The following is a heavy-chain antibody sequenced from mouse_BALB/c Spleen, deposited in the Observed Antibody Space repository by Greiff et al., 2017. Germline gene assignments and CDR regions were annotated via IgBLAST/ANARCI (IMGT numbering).Heavy chain of an antibody. CDR1: GFSLTSYG. D-gene: IGHD2-1*01. Sequence: VQGVESGPSLVQPSQSLSITCTVSGFSLTSYGVHWVRQSPGKGLEWLGVIWRGGSTDYNAAFMSRLSITKDNSKSQVFFKMNSLQADDTAIYYCAKTIYYTDWYFDVWGAGTTVTVSS. CDR2: IWRGGST. V-gene: IGHV2-5-1*01. J-gene: IGHJ1*01. CDR3: AKTIYYTDWYFDV.